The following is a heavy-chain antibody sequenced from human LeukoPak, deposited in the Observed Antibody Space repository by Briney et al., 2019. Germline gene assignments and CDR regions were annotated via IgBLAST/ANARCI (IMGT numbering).Heavy chain of an antibody. V-gene: IGHV4-30-4*08. J-gene: IGHJ6*03. Sequence: PSETLSLTCTVSGGSISSVDYYWSWIRQPPGKGLEWIGYIYYSGITYYNPSLKSRVTISVDTSKNQFSLKLSSVTAADTAVYYCARWSGSVTARNYYYYMDVWGEGTTVTVSS. D-gene: IGHD6-6*01. CDR1: GGSISSVDYY. CDR3: ARWSGSVTARNYYYYMDV. CDR2: IYYSGIT.